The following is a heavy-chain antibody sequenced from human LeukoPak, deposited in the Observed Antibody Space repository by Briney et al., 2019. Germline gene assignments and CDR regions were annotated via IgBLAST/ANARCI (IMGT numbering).Heavy chain of an antibody. CDR1: GGSISSYY. J-gene: IGHJ6*02. CDR2: ICYSGST. D-gene: IGHD3-10*01. CDR3: ARHGLTMVRGRRNYGMDV. V-gene: IGHV4-59*08. Sequence: SETLSLTCTVSGGSISSYYWSWIRQPPGKGLEWIGYICYSGSTNYNPSLKSRVTISVDTSKNQFSLKLSSVTAADTAVYYCARHGLTMVRGRRNYGMDVWGQGTTVIVSS.